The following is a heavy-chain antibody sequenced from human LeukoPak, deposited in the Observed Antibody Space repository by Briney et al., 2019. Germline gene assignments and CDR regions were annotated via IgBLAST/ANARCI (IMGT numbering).Heavy chain of an antibody. V-gene: IGHV4-61*01. J-gene: IGHJ6*02. Sequence: SETLSLTCTVSGRSVSNDNYYWSWIRQPPGKGLEWIGNIYHTGSTNYNPSLSSRVTLSLDTSRNQFSLTLNSVTAADTAVYYCARDRRYYDTSGTVYYDAMDVWGQGTTVTVSS. CDR1: GRSVSNDNYY. CDR2: IYHTGST. CDR3: ARDRRYYDTSGTVYYDAMDV. D-gene: IGHD3-22*01.